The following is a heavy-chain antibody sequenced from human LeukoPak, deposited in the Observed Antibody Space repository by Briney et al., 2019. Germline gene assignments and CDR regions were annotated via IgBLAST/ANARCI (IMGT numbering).Heavy chain of an antibody. CDR1: GFSLTTSGMC. CDR3: ARSTRDYFYNYGMDV. D-gene: IGHD1-1*01. Sequence: SGPALVRPTQTLTLTCTFSGFSLTTSGMCVTWVRQPPGKALEWLARIDWDDDEYYNPSLKTRLTISKDTSKNQVVLTMTNMDPVDTATYYCARSTRDYFYNYGMDVWGRGTTVTVSS. J-gene: IGHJ6*02. CDR2: IDWDDDE. V-gene: IGHV2-70*11.